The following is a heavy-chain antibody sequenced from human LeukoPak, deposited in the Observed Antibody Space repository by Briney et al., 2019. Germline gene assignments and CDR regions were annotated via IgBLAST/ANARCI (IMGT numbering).Heavy chain of an antibody. CDR2: ICPDGTVT. J-gene: IGHJ4*02. Sequence: GGSLRLSCAASGFTFSNYCMHWVRHIPGKGLVWVSRICPDGTVTNYADSVKGRFTISRDNAKNMVFLQMNSLRADDTAVYYCVRDFRSADYWGQGILVTVSS. V-gene: IGHV3-74*01. CDR1: GFTFSNYC. CDR3: VRDFRSADY.